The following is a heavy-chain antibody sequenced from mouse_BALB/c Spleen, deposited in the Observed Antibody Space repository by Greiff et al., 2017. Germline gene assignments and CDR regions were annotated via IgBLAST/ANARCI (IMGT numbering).Heavy chain of an antibody. V-gene: IGHV1-14*01. CDR1: GYTFTSYV. CDR3: ARYPYYYGSSWYFDV. CDR2: INPYNDGT. D-gene: IGHD1-1*01. J-gene: IGHJ1*01. Sequence: EVQLQQSGPELVKPGASVKMSCKASGYTFTSYVMHWVKQKHGQGLEWIGYINPYNDGTKYNEKFKGKATLTSDKSSSTAYMELSSLTSEDSAVYYCARYPYYYGSSWYFDVWGAGTTVTVSS.